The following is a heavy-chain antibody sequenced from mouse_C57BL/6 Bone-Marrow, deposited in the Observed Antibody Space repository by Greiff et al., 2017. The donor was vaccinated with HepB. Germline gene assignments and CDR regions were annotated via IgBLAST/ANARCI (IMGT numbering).Heavy chain of an antibody. CDR3: ARNDGYYVFWFAY. Sequence: EVQLQQSGGGLVKPGGSLKLSCAASGFTFSDYGMHWVRQAPEKGLEWVAYISSGSSTIYYADTVKGRFTISRDNAKNTLFLQMTSLRSEDTAMYYCARNDGYYVFWFAYWGQGTLVTVSA. CDR2: ISSGSSTI. J-gene: IGHJ3*01. D-gene: IGHD2-3*01. V-gene: IGHV5-17*01. CDR1: GFTFSDYG.